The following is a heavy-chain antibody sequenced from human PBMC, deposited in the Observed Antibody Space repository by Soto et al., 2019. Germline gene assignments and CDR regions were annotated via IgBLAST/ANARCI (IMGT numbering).Heavy chain of an antibody. J-gene: IGHJ6*01. CDR1: GGTCSSYA. CDR3: ARRYYYGSGSGLYGMDV. V-gene: IGHV1-69*06. D-gene: IGHD3-10*01. CDR2: IIPSFGTA. Sequence: QVQLVQSGAEVKKPGSSVKVSCKASGGTCSSYAISWVLQAPGQGLEWMGGIIPSFGTANYAPKVQGRVTISADKSTSTAYMELRSLRSEDTAVYYCARRYYYGSGSGLYGMDVWGQGTTVTVSS.